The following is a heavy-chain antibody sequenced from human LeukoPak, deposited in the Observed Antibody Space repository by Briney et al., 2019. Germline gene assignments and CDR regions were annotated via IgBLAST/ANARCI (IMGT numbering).Heavy chain of an antibody. V-gene: IGHV3-23*01. CDR1: GFTFSTYA. Sequence: AGSRGLSCAASGFTFSTYAMGWVRQAPGKGLEWVSATSGSGGSTYHADSVKSRFTISIDNSKNPLYLQMNSLRAEDTAVYYCAKGGWGRVPDLDYWGQGTLVTVSS. D-gene: IGHD6-19*01. CDR2: TSGSGGST. CDR3: AKGGWGRVPDLDY. J-gene: IGHJ4*02.